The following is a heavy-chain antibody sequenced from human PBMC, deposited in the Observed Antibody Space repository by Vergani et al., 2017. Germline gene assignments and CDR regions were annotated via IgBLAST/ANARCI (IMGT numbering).Heavy chain of an antibody. CDR1: GYTFTGYY. Sequence: QVQLVQSGAEVKKPGASVKVSCKASGYTFTGYYMHWVRQAPGQGLEWMGWINPNSGGTNYAQKFQGRVTMTRDTSISTAYMELSRLRSDDTAVHYCARGGLRGYGVPYYYYYGMDVWGQGTTVTVSS. CDR2: INPNSGGT. CDR3: ARGGLRGYGVPYYYYYGMDV. V-gene: IGHV1-2*02. J-gene: IGHJ6*02. D-gene: IGHD3-16*01.